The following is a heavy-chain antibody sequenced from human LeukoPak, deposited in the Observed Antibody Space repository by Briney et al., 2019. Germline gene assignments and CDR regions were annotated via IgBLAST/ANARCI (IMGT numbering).Heavy chain of an antibody. CDR2: ISAYNGNT. J-gene: IGHJ3*02. CDR1: VYTFTSYG. V-gene: IGHV1-18*01. Sequence: ASVNVSFTSSVYTFTSYGISWVRQAPGQGLEWMGWISAYNGNTNYAQKLQGRVTMTTETSTSTAYMELRSLRSDDTAVYYCAVYSGSYNDAFDIWGQGTMVTVSS. CDR3: AVYSGSYNDAFDI. D-gene: IGHD1-26*01.